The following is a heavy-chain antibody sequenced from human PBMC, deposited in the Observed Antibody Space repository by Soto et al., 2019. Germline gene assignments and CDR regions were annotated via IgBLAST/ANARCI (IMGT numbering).Heavy chain of an antibody. CDR2: IRDSGGSA. CDR1: GFTFSTYS. D-gene: IGHD6-19*01. Sequence: EVQLLKSGGGLVQPGGSLRLSCAASGFTFSTYSMTWVRQAPGKGLEWVSTIRDSGGSAHYADSVRGRFTISRDNSKNTLFLQMNSLRAEDTAVYYCARVKAQILSSGWYGGDDIWGQGTVVTVSS. V-gene: IGHV3-23*01. CDR3: ARVKAQILSSGWYGGDDI. J-gene: IGHJ3*02.